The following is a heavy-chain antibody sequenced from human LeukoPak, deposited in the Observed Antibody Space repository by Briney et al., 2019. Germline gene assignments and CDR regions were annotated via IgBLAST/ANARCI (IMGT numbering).Heavy chain of an antibody. Sequence: SQTLSLTCTVSGGSISSGSYYWSWIRQPAGKGLEWIGRIYTSGSTNYNPPLKSRVPISVDTSKNQFSLKLSSVTAADTAVYYCARGRYSSRFNWFDPWGQGTLVTVSS. CDR2: IYTSGST. CDR3: ARGRYSSRFNWFDP. J-gene: IGHJ5*02. D-gene: IGHD6-13*01. CDR1: GGSISSGSYY. V-gene: IGHV4-61*02.